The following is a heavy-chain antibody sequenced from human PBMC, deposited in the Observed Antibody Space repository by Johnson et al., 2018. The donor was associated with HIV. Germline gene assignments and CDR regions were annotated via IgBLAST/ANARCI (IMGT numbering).Heavy chain of an antibody. D-gene: IGHD3-10*01. J-gene: IGHJ3*02. V-gene: IGHV3-30-3*01. CDR1: GFTFDDYA. CDR2: ISFDGGAI. CDR3: ARDRLLWFRELWPHDAFDI. Sequence: QVQLVESGGGVVRPGGSLRLSCAASGFTFDDYAMHWVRQAPGKGLEWVAVISFDGGAIYYADSVEGRFTISRDNSRDTLSLQMNSLRVEDTALYYCARDRLLWFRELWPHDAFDIWGQGTMVTVSS.